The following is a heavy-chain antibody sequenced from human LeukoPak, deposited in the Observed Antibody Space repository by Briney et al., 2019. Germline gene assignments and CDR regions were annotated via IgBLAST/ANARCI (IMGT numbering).Heavy chain of an antibody. CDR2: ISISSNYV. CDR3: ARVYCSGGDCYSTFGY. D-gene: IGHD2-15*01. V-gene: IGHV3-21*01. Sequence: PGGSLRLSCAASGFTFSRYSMNWVRQAPGKGLEWVSFISISSNYVYYADSLKGRFTISRDNAKNSLYLQMDSLRAEDTAVYYCARVYCSGGDCYSTFGYWGQGTLVTVSS. J-gene: IGHJ4*02. CDR1: GFTFSRYS.